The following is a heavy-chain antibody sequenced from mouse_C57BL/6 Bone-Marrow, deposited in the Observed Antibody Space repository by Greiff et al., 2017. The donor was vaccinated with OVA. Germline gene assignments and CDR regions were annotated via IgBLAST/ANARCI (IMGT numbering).Heavy chain of an antibody. CDR3: ATDGYCSSEYFDV. CDR1: GYTFTDYY. D-gene: IGHD2-3*01. J-gene: IGHJ1*03. V-gene: IGHV1-26*01. CDR2: INPNNGGT. Sequence: EVQLQQSGPELVKPGASVKISCKASGYTFTDYYMNWVKQSHGKSLEWIGDINPNNGGTSYNQKFKGKATLTVDKSSSTAYMELRSLTSANSAVSNGATDGYCSSEYFDVWGTGTTVTVSS.